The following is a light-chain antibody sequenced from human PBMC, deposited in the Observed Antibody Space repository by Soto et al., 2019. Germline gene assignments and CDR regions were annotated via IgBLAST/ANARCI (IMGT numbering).Light chain of an antibody. V-gene: IGKV3D-20*02. CDR1: QSVSSSY. J-gene: IGKJ5*01. Sequence: EIVLTQSPGTLSLSPWERATLSCRASQSVSSSYLAWYQQKPGQAPRLLIYGASSRATGIPDRFSGSGSGTDVTLTISSLEPEDFAVYYCQQRSNWPITFGQGTRLEIK. CDR2: GAS. CDR3: QQRSNWPIT.